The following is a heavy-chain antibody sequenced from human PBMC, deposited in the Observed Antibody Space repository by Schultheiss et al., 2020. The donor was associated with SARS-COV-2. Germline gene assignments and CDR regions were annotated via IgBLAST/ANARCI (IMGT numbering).Heavy chain of an antibody. CDR3: ARAPRKDIVVVPAAQEPYYYYYGMDV. D-gene: IGHD2-2*01. CDR1: GGSFSGYY. J-gene: IGHJ6*02. V-gene: IGHV4-34*01. CDR2: INHSGST. Sequence: SETLSLTCAVYGGSFSGYYWSWIRQPPGKGLEWIGEINHSGSTNYNPSLKSRVTISVDTSKNQFSLKLSSVTAADTAVYYCARAPRKDIVVVPAAQEPYYYYYGMDVWGQGTTVTVSS.